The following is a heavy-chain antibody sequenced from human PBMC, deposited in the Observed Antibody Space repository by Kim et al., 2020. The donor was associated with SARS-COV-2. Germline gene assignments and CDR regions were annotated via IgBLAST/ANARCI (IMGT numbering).Heavy chain of an antibody. V-gene: IGHV6-1*01. Sequence: YAVSVKSRITINPDTSKNQFSLQLNSVTPEDTAVYYCARDRMGGYYYGMDVWGQGTTVTVSS. D-gene: IGHD3-16*01. J-gene: IGHJ6*02. CDR3: ARDRMGGYYYGMDV.